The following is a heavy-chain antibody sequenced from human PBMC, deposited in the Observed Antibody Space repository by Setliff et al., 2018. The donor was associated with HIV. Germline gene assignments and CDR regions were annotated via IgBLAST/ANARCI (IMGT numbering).Heavy chain of an antibody. CDR1: GFTLSDYG. J-gene: IGHJ4*02. V-gene: IGHV3-33*03. D-gene: IGHD5-12*01. Sequence: GGSLRLSCAASGFTLSDYGMHWVRQAPGKGLEWVAVIWYDGSEKHYADSVKGRFTISKDNSKNTLYLQMNSLRVEDTAVYYCAKDPRAAVATICDYWGQGTLVTVSS. CDR2: IWYDGSEK. CDR3: AKDPRAAVATICDY.